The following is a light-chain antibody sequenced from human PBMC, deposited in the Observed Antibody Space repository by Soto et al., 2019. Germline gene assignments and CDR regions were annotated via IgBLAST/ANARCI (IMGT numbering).Light chain of an antibody. CDR2: YDS. J-gene: IGLJ2*01. V-gene: IGLV3-21*04. Sequence: SYELTQPPSVSVAPGKTARITCGGNNIGSKSVHWYQQKPGQAPVLVIYYDSDRPSGIPERFSGSNSGNTATLTISSVEAGDDADYYCQVWDSSSDHPGIFGGGTKLTVL. CDR1: NIGSKS. CDR3: QVWDSSSDHPGI.